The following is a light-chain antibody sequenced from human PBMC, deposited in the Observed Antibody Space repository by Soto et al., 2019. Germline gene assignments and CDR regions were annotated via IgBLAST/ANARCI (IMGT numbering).Light chain of an antibody. J-gene: IGLJ3*02. CDR3: CSYAGSSWV. CDR1: SSDVGGYNY. V-gene: IGLV2-11*01. CDR2: DVS. Sequence: QSVLTQPRSVSGSPGQSVTISCTGTSSDVGGYNYVSWYQQHPGKAPKLMIYDVSKRPSGVPDRFSGSKSGNTASLTISGLQAEDEADYYCCSYAGSSWVFGGGTKSPS.